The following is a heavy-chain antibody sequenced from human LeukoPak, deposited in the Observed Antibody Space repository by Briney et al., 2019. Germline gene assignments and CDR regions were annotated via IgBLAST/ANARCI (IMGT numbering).Heavy chain of an antibody. J-gene: IGHJ3*01. Sequence: PVKVSCTASGGTFSSYAMSWVRQAPGQGLEWMGGIIPIFGTANYAQKFQGRVTISADKSTSTAYMELSSLRSEDTAVYYCARDTGIVGATSGLDWGQGTMVTVSS. CDR3: ARDTGIVGATSGLD. V-gene: IGHV1-69*06. D-gene: IGHD1-26*01. CDR1: GGTFSSYA. CDR2: IIPIFGTA.